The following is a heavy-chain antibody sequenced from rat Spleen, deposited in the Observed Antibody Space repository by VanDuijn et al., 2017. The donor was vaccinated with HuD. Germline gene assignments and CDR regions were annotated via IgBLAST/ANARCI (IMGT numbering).Heavy chain of an antibody. CDR2: ISFDGSGT. D-gene: IGHD1-9*01. V-gene: IGHV5-20*01. J-gene: IGHJ4*01. CDR3: TTGDYGYNYVDA. Sequence: EVQLVESGGGLVQPGRSLKLSCAASGFTFSDYYMAWVRQPPTKGLEWVATISFDGSGTYYRDAVKGRFTISRDNAKSTLYLQMDSLRSEDTATYYCTTGDYGYNYVDAWGQGASVTVSS. CDR1: GFTFSDYY.